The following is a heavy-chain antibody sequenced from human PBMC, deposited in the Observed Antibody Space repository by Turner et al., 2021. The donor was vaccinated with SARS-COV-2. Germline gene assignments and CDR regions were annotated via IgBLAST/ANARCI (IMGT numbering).Heavy chain of an antibody. Sequence: QVQLQQWGAGLLKPSETLSLTCAVYGGSFSGYYWTWIRQPPAKGLEWIGEIHPSGTTYHNPSLKGRVTMSVDTSKNQFYLKVSSVTAADTAVYYCAKGDDSRKSGLLWGQGTLVTVSS. CDR3: AKGDDSRKSGLL. CDR2: IHPSGTT. J-gene: IGHJ4*02. V-gene: IGHV4-34*02. D-gene: IGHD2-15*01. CDR1: GGSFSGYY.